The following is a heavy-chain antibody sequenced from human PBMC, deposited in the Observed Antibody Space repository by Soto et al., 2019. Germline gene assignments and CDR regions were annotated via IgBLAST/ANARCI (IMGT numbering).Heavy chain of an antibody. D-gene: IGHD3-16*01. CDR3: VHKGGGDRILDY. CDR1: GFSLSTSGVG. Sequence: QITLKESGPALVKPTQTLTLTCTFSGFSLSTSGVGVGWIRQPPGEALEWLALIYWDDYKHFSPSLESRLTITKDTSKNQVVLTMTTMDPVDTATYYCVHKGGGDRILDYWGQGTLVTVSS. CDR2: IYWDDYK. V-gene: IGHV2-5*02. J-gene: IGHJ4*02.